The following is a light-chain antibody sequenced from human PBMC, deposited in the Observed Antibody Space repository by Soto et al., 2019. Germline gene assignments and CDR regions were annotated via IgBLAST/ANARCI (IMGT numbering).Light chain of an antibody. CDR3: QSYDSTLDARYV. V-gene: IGLV1-40*01. CDR1: GSNIGAGYD. J-gene: IGLJ1*01. CDR2: GDS. Sequence: QSVLTQPPSVSGAPGLRVTISCTGSGSNIGAGYDVHWYQHRPGTAPKLLVFGDSHRPSGVPDRFSGSKSGTSASLAITGLQAEDEGDYYCQSYDSTLDARYVFGTGTKLTVL.